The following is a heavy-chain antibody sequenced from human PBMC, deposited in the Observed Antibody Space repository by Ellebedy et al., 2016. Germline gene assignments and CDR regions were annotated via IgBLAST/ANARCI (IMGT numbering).Heavy chain of an antibody. Sequence: ASVKVSXXASGYTFTSYDINWVRQAPGQGPEWMGWMNPNSGNTAYPQKFEGRVTMTRNSSTSTAYMELSSLRIEDTAVYYCARGTGGMPFDSWGQGTLVTVSS. D-gene: IGHD1-26*01. CDR3: ARGTGGMPFDS. V-gene: IGHV1-8*01. CDR1: GYTFTSYD. CDR2: MNPNSGNT. J-gene: IGHJ4*02.